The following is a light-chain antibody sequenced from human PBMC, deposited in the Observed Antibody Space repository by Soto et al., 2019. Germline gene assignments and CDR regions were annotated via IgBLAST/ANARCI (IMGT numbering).Light chain of an antibody. V-gene: IGLV2-11*01. J-gene: IGLJ1*01. CDR3: CSYAGSYTHV. Sequence: QSVLTQPRSVSGSPGQSVTISCTGTSSDIGGYNYVSWYQQHPGKAPKLMIYDVIKRPSGVPDRFSGSKSGNTASLTIYGLQAEDEADYCCCSYAGSYTHVFGTGTKLTVL. CDR1: SSDIGGYNY. CDR2: DVI.